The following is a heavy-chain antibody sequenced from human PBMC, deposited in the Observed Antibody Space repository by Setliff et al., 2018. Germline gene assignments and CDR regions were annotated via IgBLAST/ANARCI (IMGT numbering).Heavy chain of an antibody. CDR2: FFHTGNT. V-gene: IGHV4-34*12. J-gene: IGHJ5*02. Sequence: SETLSLTCVVSGGSFSGYQWSWIRQPPGKGLEWLGSFFHTGNTYYNPSLEGRVTISVDTSNNQFSLMLTSVTAADTAVYYCARDNTLFGVVITGSWFDPWGQGTLVTVSS. CDR1: GGSFSGYQ. D-gene: IGHD3-3*01. CDR3: ARDNTLFGVVITGSWFDP.